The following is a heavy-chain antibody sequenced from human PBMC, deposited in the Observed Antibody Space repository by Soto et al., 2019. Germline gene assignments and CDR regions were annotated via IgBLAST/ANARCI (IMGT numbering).Heavy chain of an antibody. CDR2: INPDNGNT. Sequence: XSVKVSCTASGSPFTRYTMNWVRQAPGQRLEWMGWINPDNGNTKSSQKFQDRVIITRDTSASTAYMDLSSLRSEDTAVYYCARGIATGQLDPWGQGTLVTVSS. V-gene: IGHV1-3*01. D-gene: IGHD2-15*01. CDR3: ARGIATGQLDP. J-gene: IGHJ5*02. CDR1: GSPFTRYT.